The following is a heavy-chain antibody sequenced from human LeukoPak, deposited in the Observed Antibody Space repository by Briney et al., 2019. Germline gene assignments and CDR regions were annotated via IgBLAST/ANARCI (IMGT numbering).Heavy chain of an antibody. CDR3: ARGTPVYYYDSSGYVY. V-gene: IGHV4-39*07. D-gene: IGHD3-22*01. J-gene: IGHJ4*02. CDR1: GGSISSSSYY. Sequence: SETLSLTCTVSGGSISSSSYYWGWIRQPPGKGLEWIGSIYYSGSTYYNPSLKSRVTISVDTSKNQFSVKLSSVTAADTAVYYCARGTPVYYYDSSGYVYWGQGTLVTVSS. CDR2: IYYSGST.